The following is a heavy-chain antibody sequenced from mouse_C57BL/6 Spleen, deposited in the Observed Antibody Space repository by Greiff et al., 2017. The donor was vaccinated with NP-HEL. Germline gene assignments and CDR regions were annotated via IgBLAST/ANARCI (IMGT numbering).Heavy chain of an antibody. CDR1: GYSITSGYY. J-gene: IGHJ3*01. CDR2: ISYDGSN. V-gene: IGHV3-6*01. CDR3: ARAGAYYYGSSAWFAY. Sequence: DVQLQESGPGLVKPSQSLSLTCSVTGYSITSGYYWNWIRQFPGNKLEWMGYISYDGSNNYNPSLKNRISITRDTSKNQFFLKLNSVTTEDTATYYCARAGAYYYGSSAWFAYWGQGTLVTVSA. D-gene: IGHD1-1*01.